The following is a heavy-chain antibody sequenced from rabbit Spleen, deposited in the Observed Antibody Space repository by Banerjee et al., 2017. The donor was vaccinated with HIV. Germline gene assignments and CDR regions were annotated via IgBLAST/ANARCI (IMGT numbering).Heavy chain of an antibody. CDR3: ARGAYGNL. CDR2: IYTGDGST. J-gene: IGHJ6*01. V-gene: IGHV1S45*01. D-gene: IGHD2-1*01. CDR1: GFSFSLRDY. Sequence: QEQLEESGGDLVKPGASLTLTCTASGFSFSLRDYMCWVRQAPGKGLEWIGCIYTGDGSTYDASRAKGRFTVSKTSSTTVTLQMTTLTAADTATYFCARGAYGNLWGQGTLVTVS.